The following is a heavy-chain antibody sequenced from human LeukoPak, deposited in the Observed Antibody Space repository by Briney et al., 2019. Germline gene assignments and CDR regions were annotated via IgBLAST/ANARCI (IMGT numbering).Heavy chain of an antibody. D-gene: IGHD1-26*01. V-gene: IGHV3-74*01. CDR1: GFTFSSYW. J-gene: IGHJ4*02. Sequence: GGSLRLSCAASGFTFSSYWMHWVRQAPGKGLVWVSRIKFDESATNYADSVKGRFTISRDDDRNTVYLQMNSLRGEDTAVYYCARGGRGTYLNDYWGQGTLVTVSS. CDR3: ARGGRGTYLNDY. CDR2: IKFDESAT.